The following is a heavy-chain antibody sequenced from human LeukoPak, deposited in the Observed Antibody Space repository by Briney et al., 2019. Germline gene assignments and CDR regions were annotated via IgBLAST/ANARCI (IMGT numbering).Heavy chain of an antibody. CDR1: GFTFDDYA. V-gene: IGHV3-43*02. D-gene: IGHD6-19*01. Sequence: GGSLRLSCAASGFTFDDYAMHWVRQAPGKGLEWVSLISGDGGSTYYADSVKGRFTISRDNCKNSLYLQMNSLRTEDTALYYCAKDIRMGAVAGSFDYWGQGTLVTVSS. CDR3: AKDIRMGAVAGSFDY. CDR2: ISGDGGST. J-gene: IGHJ4*02.